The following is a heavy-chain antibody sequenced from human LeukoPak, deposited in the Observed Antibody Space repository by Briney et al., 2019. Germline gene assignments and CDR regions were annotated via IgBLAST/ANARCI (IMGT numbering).Heavy chain of an antibody. CDR3: ARYVKYGSGIWFGNWFDP. CDR1: GGSFSGYY. Sequence: SETLSLTCAVYGGSFSGYYWSWIRQPPGKGLEWIGEINHSGSTNYNPSLKSRVTISVETSKNQFSLKLSSVTAADTAVYYCARYVKYGSGIWFGNWFDPWGQGTLVTVSS. J-gene: IGHJ5*02. D-gene: IGHD3-10*01. V-gene: IGHV4-34*01. CDR2: INHSGST.